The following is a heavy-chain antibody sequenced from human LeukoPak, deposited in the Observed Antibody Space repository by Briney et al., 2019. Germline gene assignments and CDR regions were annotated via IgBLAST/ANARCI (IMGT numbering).Heavy chain of an antibody. V-gene: IGHV3-23*01. Sequence: GGSLRLSCAASGFTFRRYGMNWVRQAPGKGLEWVSAISGSGGSTYYGDSVKGRFTISRDNSKNTLYLQMNSLRAEDTAVYYCAKDELPIITMVRGVIYADPSLDYWGQGTLVTVSS. CDR2: ISGSGGST. J-gene: IGHJ4*02. D-gene: IGHD3-10*01. CDR3: AKDELPIITMVRGVIYADPSLDY. CDR1: GFTFRRYG.